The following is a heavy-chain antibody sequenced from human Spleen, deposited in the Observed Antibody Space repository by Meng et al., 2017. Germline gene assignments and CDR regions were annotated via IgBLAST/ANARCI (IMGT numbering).Heavy chain of an antibody. CDR1: GDTFSSDT. CDR3: ARLTTVTQPGMDY. V-gene: IGHV1-69*01. Sequence: QVQLVQAGAEWKQPGYSVKVSCKASGDTFSSDTISWVRQAPGQGLEWMGGMIPIFGTANYAQKFLGRVTITADESTTTAYMELSSLRSEDTAVYYCARLTTVTQPGMDYWGQGTLVTVSS. J-gene: IGHJ4*02. D-gene: IGHD1-1*01. CDR2: MIPIFGTA.